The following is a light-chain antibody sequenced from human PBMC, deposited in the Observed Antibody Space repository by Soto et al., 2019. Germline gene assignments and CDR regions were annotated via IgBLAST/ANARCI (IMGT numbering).Light chain of an antibody. CDR1: QSVLYSSDNKNY. V-gene: IGKV4-1*01. CDR2: WAS. Sequence: DIVMTQSPDSLAVSLGERATINCESSQSVLYSSDNKNYLAWYQQKPGQPPKLLIYWASTRESGVPDRFSGSGSGTDFTLTISSLQAADVAVYYCQQYYSTPFTFGPGTKVDIK. J-gene: IGKJ3*01. CDR3: QQYYSTPFT.